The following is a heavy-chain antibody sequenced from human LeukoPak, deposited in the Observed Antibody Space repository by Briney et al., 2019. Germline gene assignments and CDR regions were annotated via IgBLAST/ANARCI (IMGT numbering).Heavy chain of an antibody. CDR2: INHSGST. J-gene: IGHJ4*02. CDR1: GGSFSGYY. CDR3: ARLGYCSSTSCYRRGYFDY. D-gene: IGHD2-2*02. V-gene: IGHV4-34*01. Sequence: SETLSLTCAVYGGSFSGYYWSWIRQPPGKGLEWIGEINHSGSTNYNPSLKSRVTISVDTSKNQFSLKLSSVTAADTAVYYCARLGYCSSTSCYRRGYFDYWGQGTLVTVSS.